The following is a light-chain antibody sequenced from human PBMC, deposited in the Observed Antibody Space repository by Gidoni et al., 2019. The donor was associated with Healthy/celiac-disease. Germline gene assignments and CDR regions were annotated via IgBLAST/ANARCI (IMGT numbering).Light chain of an antibody. J-gene: IGKJ4*01. CDR2: AAS. CDR3: QKYNSAALT. CDR1: QGISNY. Sequence: SPSSLSASVGDRVTITCRESQGISNYLAWYQQKPGKVPKLLIYAASTLQSGVPSRFSGSGSGTDFTLTISSLQPEDVATYYCQKYNSAALTLGGETKVEIK. V-gene: IGKV1-27*01.